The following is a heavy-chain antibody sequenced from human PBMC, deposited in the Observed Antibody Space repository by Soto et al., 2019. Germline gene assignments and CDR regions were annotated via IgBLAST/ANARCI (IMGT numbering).Heavy chain of an antibody. Sequence: EVQLFESGGGFVQPGGSLRLSCAASGFTFSSYAMSCFRQAPGKGLEWVSAISGSGGSTYYADAVKGRFNISSDNSKNTMYLQMNGLRAEDTAVYYCARRSSGWYFTYWGQGTLVTVSS. CDR2: ISGSGGST. V-gene: IGHV3-23*01. CDR1: GFTFSSYA. J-gene: IGHJ4*02. D-gene: IGHD6-19*01. CDR3: ARRSSGWYFTY.